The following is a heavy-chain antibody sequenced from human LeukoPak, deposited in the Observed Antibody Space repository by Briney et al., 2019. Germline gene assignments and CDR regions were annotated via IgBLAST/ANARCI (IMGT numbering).Heavy chain of an antibody. CDR3: ARRTSNYDFSRDFDY. J-gene: IGHJ4*02. Sequence: PSETLSLTCAVSGGSIISSSYYWGWIRQPPGEGLEWIGTIHHSASTYYNPSLKSRVTISLDTSKDQFSLKMSSVTAADTAVYYCARRTSNYDFSRDFDYWGQGTLVTVSS. V-gene: IGHV4-39*01. CDR2: IHHSAST. CDR1: GGSIISSSYY. D-gene: IGHD3-3*01.